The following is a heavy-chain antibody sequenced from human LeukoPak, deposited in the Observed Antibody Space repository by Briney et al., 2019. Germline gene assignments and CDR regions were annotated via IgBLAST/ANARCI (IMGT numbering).Heavy chain of an antibody. Sequence: GGSLRLSCAASGFAFSNYWMSWVRQAPGKGLEWVTNINEDGSEKNYVDSVKGRFTISRDNAQDSLYLQMNSLRAEDTAVYYCARDRGYSNFDYWGQGTLLTVSS. V-gene: IGHV3-7*01. CDR3: ARDRGYSNFDY. CDR1: GFAFSNYW. CDR2: INEDGSEK. J-gene: IGHJ4*02. D-gene: IGHD4-11*01.